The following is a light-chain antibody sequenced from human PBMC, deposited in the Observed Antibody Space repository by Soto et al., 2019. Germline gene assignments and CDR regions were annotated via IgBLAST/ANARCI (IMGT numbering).Light chain of an antibody. Sequence: EIVLTQSPGTLSLSPGERATLSCRASQSVSSSYLAWYQQNPGQAPRLLIYGAYSRATGIPYRFSGSGSGTDFSLTISGLEPDDFSLYYCQQYGSPITFGGGTKVEIK. CDR3: QQYGSPIT. J-gene: IGKJ4*01. V-gene: IGKV3-20*01. CDR1: QSVSSSY. CDR2: GAY.